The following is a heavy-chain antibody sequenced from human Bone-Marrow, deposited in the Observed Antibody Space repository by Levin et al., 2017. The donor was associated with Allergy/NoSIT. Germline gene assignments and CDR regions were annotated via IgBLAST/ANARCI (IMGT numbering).Heavy chain of an antibody. CDR3: AREGSYGTYYMDV. J-gene: IGHJ6*03. CDR1: GYTFTSFD. D-gene: IGHD5-18*01. V-gene: IGHV1-8*01. CDR2: MNPDRGNT. Sequence: GESLKISCKASGYTFTSFDINWVRQATGQGLEWMGWMNPDRGNTGYAQKFQGRVTMTRDTSIRTAYMELSSLRSEDTAVYYCAREGSYGTYYMDVWGKGTTVTVSS.